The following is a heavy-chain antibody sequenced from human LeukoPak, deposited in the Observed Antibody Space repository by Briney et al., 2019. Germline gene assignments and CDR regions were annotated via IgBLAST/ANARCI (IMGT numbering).Heavy chain of an antibody. CDR2: INTNTGNP. J-gene: IGHJ5*02. Sequence: EASVKVSCKASGYTFTSYAMNWVRQAPGQGLEWMGWINTNTGNPTYAQGFTGRFVFSLDTSVSTAYLQISSLKAEDTAVYYCVLLLWFGELSEGSSWGQGTLVTVSS. CDR3: VLLLWFGELSEGSS. CDR1: GYTFTSYA. V-gene: IGHV7-4-1*02. D-gene: IGHD3-10*01.